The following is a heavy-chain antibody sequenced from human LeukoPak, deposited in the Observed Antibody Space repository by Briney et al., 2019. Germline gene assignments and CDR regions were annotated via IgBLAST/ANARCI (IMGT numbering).Heavy chain of an antibody. CDR3: VRDFMYSTACTGC. CDR1: GFTFSSYA. J-gene: IGHJ4*02. D-gene: IGHD4-11*01. CDR2: IKTDGSIT. Sequence: GGSLRLSCAASGFTFSSYAMSWVRQAPGKGPVWVSRIKTDGSITDYADFVKGRFTISRDNAKNTLYLQMNSLRAEDTAVYYCVRDFMYSTACTGCWGQGTLVTVSS. V-gene: IGHV3-74*01.